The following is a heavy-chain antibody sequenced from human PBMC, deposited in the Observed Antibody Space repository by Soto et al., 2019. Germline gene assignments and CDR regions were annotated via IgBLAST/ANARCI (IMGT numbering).Heavy chain of an antibody. CDR2: IKSKSDGGTT. D-gene: IGHD3-22*01. CDR1: GITFSNAW. V-gene: IGHV3-15*01. Sequence: EVQLVESGGGLVKPGGSLRLSCAASGITFSNAWMSWVRQAPGKGLEWVGRIKSKSDGGTTDNAAHVKGRFTISRDDSKYTLYLQMNSLKIEDTAVYYCATEVDDSSGYYYDYWGQGTLVTVSS. CDR3: ATEVDDSSGYYYDY. J-gene: IGHJ4*02.